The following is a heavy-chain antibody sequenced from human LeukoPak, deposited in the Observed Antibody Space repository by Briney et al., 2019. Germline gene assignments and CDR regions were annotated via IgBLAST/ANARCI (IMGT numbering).Heavy chain of an antibody. J-gene: IGHJ6*03. CDR1: GGCGSSYA. CDR3: AKSPVAARPDYFHFMDV. Sequence: GASVKLSCETSGGCGSSYAINWVRQAPGKGLEWMGGIIPIFGSAKYAQKFQGRVTITTDESTTTVYMELSSLRSEDTAVFYCAKSPVAARPDYFHFMDVWGTGTTVTVSS. D-gene: IGHD6-6*01. CDR2: IIPIFGSA. V-gene: IGHV1-69*05.